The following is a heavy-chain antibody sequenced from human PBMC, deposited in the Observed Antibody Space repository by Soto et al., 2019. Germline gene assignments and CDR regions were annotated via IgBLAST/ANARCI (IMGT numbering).Heavy chain of an antibody. Sequence: PSETLSLTCSVSGGSINSGDYYWSWIRQSPGKGLEWIGYIYYSGSTYYNPSLKSRSTISIDTSKNQFFLDVDSVTAADTAVYYCARLYTGYEAFDHWGQGTLVTVSS. J-gene: IGHJ4*02. V-gene: IGHV4-30-4*01. D-gene: IGHD5-12*01. CDR2: IYYSGST. CDR1: GGSINSGDYY. CDR3: ARLYTGYEAFDH.